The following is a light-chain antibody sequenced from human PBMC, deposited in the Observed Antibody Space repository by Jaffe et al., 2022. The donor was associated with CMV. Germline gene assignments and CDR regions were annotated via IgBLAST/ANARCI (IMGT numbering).Light chain of an antibody. CDR2: AAS. V-gene: IGKV3D-15*01. J-gene: IGKJ1*01. Sequence: EIVMTQSPATLSMSPGERATLSCRASKSVSTNVAWYQQRLGLAPRLLIYAASTRATGISARFSGNGSGRDFTLTINNLQSEDFAVYYCQQYDNWPPAWTFGQGTKVEVK. CDR1: KSVSTN. CDR3: QQYDNWPPAWT.